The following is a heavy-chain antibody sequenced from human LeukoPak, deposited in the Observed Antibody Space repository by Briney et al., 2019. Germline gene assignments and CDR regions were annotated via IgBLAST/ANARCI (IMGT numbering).Heavy chain of an antibody. CDR1: GFTFDDYA. V-gene: IGHV3-9*01. Sequence: HPGGSLRLSCAASGFTFDDYAMHWVRQAPGKGLEWVSGISWNSGSMDYADSVKGRFTISRDNAKNTLYLQMDSLRTDDTAVYHCAKDLSMVRGAVSSWGQGTLVIVSS. CDR3: AKDLSMVRGAVSS. CDR2: ISWNSGSM. J-gene: IGHJ4*02. D-gene: IGHD3-10*01.